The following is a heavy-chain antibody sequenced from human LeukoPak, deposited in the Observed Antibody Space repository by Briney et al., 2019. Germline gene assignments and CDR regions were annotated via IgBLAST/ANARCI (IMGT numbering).Heavy chain of an antibody. CDR1: GFTFSNYD. CDR3: AKELDSSGYFDY. Sequence: PGGSLRLSCAASGFTFSNYDMSWVRQAPAKGLEWVSGISGSGGSTYHADSVKGRFTISRDNSKNTLYLQMNSLRAEDTAVYYCAKELDSSGYFDYWGQGTLVTVSS. D-gene: IGHD3-22*01. CDR2: ISGSGGST. V-gene: IGHV3-23*01. J-gene: IGHJ4*02.